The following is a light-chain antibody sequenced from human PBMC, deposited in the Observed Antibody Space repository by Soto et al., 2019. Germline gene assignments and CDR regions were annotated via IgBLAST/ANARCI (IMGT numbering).Light chain of an antibody. CDR3: SSYTRSSSYV. CDR2: EVT. J-gene: IGLJ1*01. Sequence: QSALTQPASVSGSPGQSITISCSGTSDDVGGYNYVSWYQQHPGKAPKLLISEVTDRPSGVSNRFSGSKSGNTASLTISGLQAEDEADYYCSSYTRSSSYVFGPGTKLTVL. CDR1: SDDVGGYNY. V-gene: IGLV2-14*01.